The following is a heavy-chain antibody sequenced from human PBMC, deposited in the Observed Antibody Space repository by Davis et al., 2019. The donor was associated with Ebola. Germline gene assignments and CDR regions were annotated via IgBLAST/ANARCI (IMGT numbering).Heavy chain of an antibody. CDR2: IWYDGSNK. V-gene: IGHV3-33*01. Sequence: GGSLRLSCAASGFTFSSYGMHWVRQAPGKGLEWVAVIWYDGSNKYYADSVKGRFTISRDNSKNTLYLQMNSLRAEDTAVYYCARDPYYDFWSGYWNWGQGTLVTVSS. J-gene: IGHJ4*02. CDR1: GFTFSSYG. D-gene: IGHD3-3*01. CDR3: ARDPYYDFWSGYWN.